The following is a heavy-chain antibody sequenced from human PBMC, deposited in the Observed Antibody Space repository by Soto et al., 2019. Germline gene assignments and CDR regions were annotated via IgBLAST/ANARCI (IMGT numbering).Heavy chain of an antibody. V-gene: IGHV1-18*04. CDR1: GYTFTSYG. CDR2: ISAYNGNT. D-gene: IGHD3-9*01. CDR3: ARGEVRTYYEILTGYYVLRDDGPKFDY. Sequence: ASVKVSCKASGYTFTSYGISWVRQAPGQGLEWMGWISAYNGNTNYAQKLQGRVTITADESTSTAYMELSSLRSEDTAVYYCARGEVRTYYEILTGYYVLRDDGPKFDYWGQGTLVTVSS. J-gene: IGHJ4*02.